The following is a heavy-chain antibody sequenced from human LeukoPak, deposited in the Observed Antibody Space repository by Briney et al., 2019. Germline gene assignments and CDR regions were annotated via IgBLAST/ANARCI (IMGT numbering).Heavy chain of an antibody. CDR3: ARDPKKYNWNDRRAYFDY. CDR1: GGTFSSYA. Sequence: ASVKVSCKATGGTFSSYAISWVRQAPGQRLEWMGGIIPIFGTANYAHKFQGSVTITKDESTSTAYMELSSLRSEDTAVYYCARDPKKYNWNDRRAYFDYWGQGTLVTVSS. CDR2: IIPIFGTA. D-gene: IGHD1-20*01. V-gene: IGHV1-69*05. J-gene: IGHJ4*02.